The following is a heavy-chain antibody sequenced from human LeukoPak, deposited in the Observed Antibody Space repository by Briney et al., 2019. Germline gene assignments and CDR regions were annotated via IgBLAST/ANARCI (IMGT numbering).Heavy chain of an antibody. CDR1: GYTFTSYG. J-gene: IGHJ4*02. CDR3: ARVEWHTAMVTGEPDY. V-gene: IGHV1-18*01. CDR2: ISAYNGNT. D-gene: IGHD5-18*01. Sequence: ASVTVSCKASGYTFTSYGISWVRQAPGQGLEWMGWISAYNGNTKYAQTLQGRVTMTTDTSTSTAYMELRSLRSDDTSVYYCARVEWHTAMVTGEPDYWGQGTLVTVSS.